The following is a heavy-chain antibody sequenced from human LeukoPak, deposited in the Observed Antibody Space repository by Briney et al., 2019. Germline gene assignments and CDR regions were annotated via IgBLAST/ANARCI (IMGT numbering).Heavy chain of an antibody. J-gene: IGHJ4*02. CDR1: GGSISSYY. D-gene: IGHD2-15*01. CDR2: ISSSGST. Sequence: PSETLSLTCTVSGGSISSYYWSWIRQPAGKGLEWIGRISSSGSTDYNPSLESRVTMSVDTSKTQFSLKLSSVTAADTAVYYCAREGRSSTPGYWGQGTLVTVSS. V-gene: IGHV4-4*07. CDR3: AREGRSSTPGY.